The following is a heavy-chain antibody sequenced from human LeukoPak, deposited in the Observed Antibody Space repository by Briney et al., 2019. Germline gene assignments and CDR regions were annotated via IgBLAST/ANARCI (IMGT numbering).Heavy chain of an antibody. J-gene: IGHJ4*02. V-gene: IGHV3-30*03. CDR3: ARWDKQLNDY. CDR1: GFTFSSYG. Sequence: GRSLRLSCAASGFTFSSYGMHWVRQAPGKGLEWVAVISYDGSNKYYADSVKGRFTISRDNSKNTLYLQMNSLRAEDTAVYYCARWDKQLNDYWGQGTLVTVSS. D-gene: IGHD6-13*01. CDR2: ISYDGSNK.